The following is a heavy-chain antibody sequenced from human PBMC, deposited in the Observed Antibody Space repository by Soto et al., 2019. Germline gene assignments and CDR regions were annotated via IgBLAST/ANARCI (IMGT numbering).Heavy chain of an antibody. J-gene: IGHJ6*02. CDR3: ARDEVPPLAVAGLHQPHYYYYGMDV. CDR1: GFTFSSYA. D-gene: IGHD6-19*01. Sequence: GGSLRLSCAASGFTFSSYAMHWVRQAPGKGLEWVAVISYDGSNKYYADSVKGRFTISRDNSKNTLYLQMNSLRAEDTAVYYCARDEVPPLAVAGLHQPHYYYYGMDVWGQGTTVTVSS. CDR2: ISYDGSNK. V-gene: IGHV3-30-3*01.